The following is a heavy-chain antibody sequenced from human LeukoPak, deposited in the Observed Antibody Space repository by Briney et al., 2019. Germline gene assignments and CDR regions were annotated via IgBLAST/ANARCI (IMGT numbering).Heavy chain of an antibody. CDR2: IDPSDSYT. V-gene: IGHV5-10-1*01. CDR1: GYSFTSYW. Sequence: GESLKISCKGSGYSFTSYWISWVRQMPRKGLEWMGRIDPSDSYTNYSPSFQGHVTISADKSISTAYLQWSSLKASDTAMYYCARRKSLVPNIDYWGQGTLVTVSS. J-gene: IGHJ4*02. CDR3: ARRKSLVPNIDY. D-gene: IGHD6-19*01.